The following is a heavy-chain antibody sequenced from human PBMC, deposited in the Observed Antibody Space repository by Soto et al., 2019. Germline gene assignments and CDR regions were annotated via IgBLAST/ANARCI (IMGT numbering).Heavy chain of an antibody. V-gene: IGHV4-34*01. CDR2: INHSGST. CDR1: GGSFSGYY. CDR3: ARAHIFGVIQYYYYYYYMDV. D-gene: IGHD3-3*01. Sequence: SETLSLTCAVYGGSFSGYYWSWIRQPPGKGLEWIGEINHSGSTNYNPSLKSRVTISVDTSKNQFSLKLSSVTAADTAVYYCARAHIFGVIQYYYYYYYMDVWGKGTTVTVS. J-gene: IGHJ6*03.